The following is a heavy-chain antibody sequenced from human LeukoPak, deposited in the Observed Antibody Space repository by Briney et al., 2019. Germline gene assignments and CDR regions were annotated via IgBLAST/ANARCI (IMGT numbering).Heavy chain of an antibody. V-gene: IGHV4-59*01. CDR3: ARHSSSWYNWFDP. CDR1: GGSISSYY. Sequence: SETLSLTCTVSGGSISSYYWSWIRQPPGKRLEWIGYIYYSGSTNYNPSLKSRVTISVDTSKNQFSLKLSSVTAADTAVYYCARHSSSWYNWFDPWGQGTLVTVSS. J-gene: IGHJ5*02. D-gene: IGHD6-13*01. CDR2: IYYSGST.